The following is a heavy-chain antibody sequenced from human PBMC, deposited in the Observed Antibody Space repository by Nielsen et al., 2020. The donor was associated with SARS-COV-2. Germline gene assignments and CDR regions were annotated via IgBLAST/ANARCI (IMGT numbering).Heavy chain of an antibody. J-gene: IGHJ5*02. CDR3: ARDARRIVGLVTIIAYNWFDP. CDR2: ISSSGSTI. V-gene: IGHV3-11*04. Sequence: GGSLRLSCAASGFTFSDYYMSWIRQAPGKGLEWVSYISSSGSTIYYADSVKGRFTISRDNAKNSLYLQMNNLRAEDTAVYYCARDARRIVGLVTIIAYNWFDPWGQGTLVNVSS. D-gene: IGHD2-21*02. CDR1: GFTFSDYY.